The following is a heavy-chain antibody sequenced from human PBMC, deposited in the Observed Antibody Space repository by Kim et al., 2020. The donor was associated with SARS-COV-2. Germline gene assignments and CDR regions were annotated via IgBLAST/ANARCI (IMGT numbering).Heavy chain of an antibody. CDR2: IVVGSGTT. J-gene: IGHJ6*02. CDR1: GFTFTTSA. Sequence: SVKVSCKASGFTFTTSAVQWVRQARGQCLEWIGWIVVGSGTTKYAQKFQERVTITRDISTSTAYMELNSLRSEDTAVYYCAAASRTGDYGMDVWGQGTT. V-gene: IGHV1-58*01. D-gene: IGHD4-17*01. CDR3: AAASRTGDYGMDV.